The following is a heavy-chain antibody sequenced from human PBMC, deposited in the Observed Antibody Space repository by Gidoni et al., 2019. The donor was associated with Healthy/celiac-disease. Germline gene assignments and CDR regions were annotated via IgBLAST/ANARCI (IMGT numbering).Heavy chain of an antibody. J-gene: IGHJ6*03. Sequence: QVQLVQSGAEVKKPGASVKVSCKASGYTFTSYGISWVRQAPGQGLEWMGWISAYNGNTNYAQKLQGRVTMTTDTSTSTAYMELRSLRSDDTAVYYCARVKWTRGFDPSYYYYMDVWGKGTTVTVSS. CDR1: GYTFTSYG. V-gene: IGHV1-18*01. D-gene: IGHD3-9*01. CDR3: ARVKWTRGFDPSYYYYMDV. CDR2: ISAYNGNT.